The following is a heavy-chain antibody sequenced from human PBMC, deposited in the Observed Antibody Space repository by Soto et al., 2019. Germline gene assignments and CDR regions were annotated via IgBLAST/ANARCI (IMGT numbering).Heavy chain of an antibody. J-gene: IGHJ6*03. CDR1: GFTVSSKY. V-gene: IGHV3-66*01. D-gene: IGHD2-15*01. CDR2: INGGGII. CDR3: TRDDVHFSGSTCYGIPMDV. Sequence: EVQLVESGGGLVQPGGSLRLSCAASGFTVSSKYMSWVRQAPGKGLEWVSLINGGGIISYADAVNGRITISSDNVENPMYLHRSTLGIKDSYLYYCTRDDVHFSGSTCYGIPMDVWGKGTMVTVSS.